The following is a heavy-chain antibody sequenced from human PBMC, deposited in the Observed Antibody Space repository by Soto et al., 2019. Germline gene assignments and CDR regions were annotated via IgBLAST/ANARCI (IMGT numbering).Heavy chain of an antibody. CDR2: ISGSGGST. CDR1: VFTFSSYA. D-gene: IGHD3-22*01. Sequence: LRLSCAASVFTFSSYAMSWVRQAPGKGLEWVSAISGSGGSTYYADSVKGRFTISRDNSKNTLYLQMNSLRAEDTAVYYCAKDPNYYDSSGYYLEYFQHWGQGTLVTVSS. V-gene: IGHV3-23*01. J-gene: IGHJ1*01. CDR3: AKDPNYYDSSGYYLEYFQH.